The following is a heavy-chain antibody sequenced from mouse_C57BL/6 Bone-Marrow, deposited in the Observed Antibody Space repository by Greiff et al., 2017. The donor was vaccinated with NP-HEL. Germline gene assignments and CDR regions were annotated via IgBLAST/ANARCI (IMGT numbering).Heavy chain of an antibody. CDR1: GYTFTDYY. D-gene: IGHD2-1*01. Sequence: VQLQQSGPVLVKPGASVKMSCKAFGYTFTDYYMNWVKQSHGKSLEWIGVINPYNGGTSYNQKFKGKATLTVDKSSSTAYMELNSLTSEDSAVYYCARRDYYGNYVAYWGQGTLVTVSA. CDR2: INPYNGGT. J-gene: IGHJ3*01. CDR3: ARRDYYGNYVAY. V-gene: IGHV1-19*01.